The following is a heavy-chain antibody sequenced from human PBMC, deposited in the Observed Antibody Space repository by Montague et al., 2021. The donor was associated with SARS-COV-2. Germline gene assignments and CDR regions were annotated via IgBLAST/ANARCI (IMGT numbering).Heavy chain of an antibody. Sequence: SETLSLTCAVYDGSFSDYPWTWIRQPPGKGLEWIGEINHRGSTNYNPSLKSRVTISVDTSKNQFPLKMTSVTAADTAVYYCARGRQHINMVVVVVTGGEYYFDFWGQGTLVAVSS. CDR2: INHRGST. CDR1: DGSFSDYP. V-gene: IGHV4-34*01. CDR3: ARGRQHINMVVVVVTGGEYYFDF. J-gene: IGHJ4*02. D-gene: IGHD3-22*01.